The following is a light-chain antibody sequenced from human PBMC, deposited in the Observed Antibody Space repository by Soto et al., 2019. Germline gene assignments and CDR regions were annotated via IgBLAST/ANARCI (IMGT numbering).Light chain of an antibody. CDR2: ENN. CDR1: SANIGAGYE. Sequence: QSVLTQPPSVSEAPGQRGTISCTGSSANIGAGYEAHWYQQVPGTAPKLLIYENNNRPSGVPDRFSGSKSGTSASLAITGLQAEEEAGYYCQSYDSSLSGYVFGTGTKLTVL. J-gene: IGLJ1*01. V-gene: IGLV1-40*01. CDR3: QSYDSSLSGYV.